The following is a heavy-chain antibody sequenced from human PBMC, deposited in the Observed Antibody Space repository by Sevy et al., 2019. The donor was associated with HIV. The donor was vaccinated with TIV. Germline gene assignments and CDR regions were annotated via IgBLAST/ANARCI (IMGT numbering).Heavy chain of an antibody. D-gene: IGHD6-13*01. J-gene: IGHJ5*02. CDR2: IYHSGST. CDR3: AREGDSSSWYGRGWFDP. Sequence: SETLSLTCAVSGGSISSSNWWSWVRQPPGKGLEWIGEIYHSGSTNYNPSLKSRVTISVDKSKNQFSLKLSSVTAADTAVYYCAREGDSSSWYGRGWFDPWGQGTLVTVSS. CDR1: GGSISSSNW. V-gene: IGHV4-4*02.